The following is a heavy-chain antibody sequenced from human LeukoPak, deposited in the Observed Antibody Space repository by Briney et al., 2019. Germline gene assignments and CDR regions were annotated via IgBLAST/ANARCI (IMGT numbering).Heavy chain of an antibody. CDR1: GSTFSSYS. CDR3: ARDGQQLVPGYYFDY. D-gene: IGHD6-13*01. CDR2: ISSSSSTI. J-gene: IGHJ4*02. Sequence: GGSLRLSCAASGSTFSSYSMNWVRQAPGKGLEWVSYISSSSSTIYYADSVKGRFTISRDNAKNSLYLQMNSLRAEDTAVYYCARDGQQLVPGYYFDYWGQGTLVTVSS. V-gene: IGHV3-48*04.